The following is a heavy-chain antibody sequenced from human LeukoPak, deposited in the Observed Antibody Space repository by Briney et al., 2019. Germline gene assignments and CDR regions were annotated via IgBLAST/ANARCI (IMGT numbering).Heavy chain of an antibody. CDR3: ARGSGGVIVHYYYMDV. Sequence: PGGSLRLSCAASGFTFSSYEMNWVRQPPGKGLEWIGEIYHSGSTNYNPSLKSRVTISVDKSKNQFSQKLSSVTAADTAVYYCARGSGGVIVHYYYMDVWGKGTTVTVSS. CDR1: GFTFSSYEM. D-gene: IGHD3-16*02. CDR2: IYHSGST. J-gene: IGHJ6*03. V-gene: IGHV4-4*02.